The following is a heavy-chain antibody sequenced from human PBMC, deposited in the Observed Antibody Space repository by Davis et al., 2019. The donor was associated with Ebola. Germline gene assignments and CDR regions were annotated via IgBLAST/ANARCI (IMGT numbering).Heavy chain of an antibody. V-gene: IGHV1-46*01. CDR1: GYSFTSYD. Sequence: ASVKVSCKASGYSFTSYDITWVRQAPGQGLEWMGIIYPSGGNSRYTQRLQDRLTMTSDTSTRTVYMELSNLRSEDTAVYYCARGDTGGQYDPDAFEIWGQGTMVTVSS. CDR2: IYPSGGNS. D-gene: IGHD7-27*01. CDR3: ARGDTGGQYDPDAFEI. J-gene: IGHJ3*02.